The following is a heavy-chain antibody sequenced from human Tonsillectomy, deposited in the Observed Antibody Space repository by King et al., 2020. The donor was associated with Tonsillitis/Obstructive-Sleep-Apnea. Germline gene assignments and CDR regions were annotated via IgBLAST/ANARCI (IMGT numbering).Heavy chain of an antibody. CDR2: ISGSGANT. CDR1: GFTFSIYA. J-gene: IGHJ4*02. CDR3: AKDAGTLAWPISFDY. Sequence: VQLVESGGGLVQPGGSLRLSCAASGFTFSIYAMSWVRQAPGKGLEWVSAISGSGANTYFVDSWTGRLTISRDNSKNTLSLQMNSLRDEDTAVYYCAKDAGTLAWPISFDYWGQGTLVTVSS. V-gene: IGHV3-23*04. D-gene: IGHD1-14*01.